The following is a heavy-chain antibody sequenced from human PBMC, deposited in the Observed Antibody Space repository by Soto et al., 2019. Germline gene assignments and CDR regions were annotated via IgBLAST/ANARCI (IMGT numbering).Heavy chain of an antibody. CDR2: IYYSGST. CDR3: ARISSGYYYVDY. Sequence: LSLTCTVSGGSISSYYWSWIRRPPGKGLEWIGYIYYSGSTNYNPSLKSRVTISVDTSKNQFSLKLSSVTAADTAVYYCARISSGYYYVDYWGQGTLVTVSS. J-gene: IGHJ4*02. D-gene: IGHD3-22*01. V-gene: IGHV4-59*01. CDR1: GGSISSYY.